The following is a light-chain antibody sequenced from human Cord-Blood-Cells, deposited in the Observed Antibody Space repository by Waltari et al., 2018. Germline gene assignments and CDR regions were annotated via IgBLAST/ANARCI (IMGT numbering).Light chain of an antibody. Sequence: IVMTQSPATLSVSPGETATLACRASQSVSSNLAWYQQRPGQEPWILIYGASTRATGIPARFRGSGSGTEFNLAISGLQSEDFAVYCCQQYNNWPYRVGQGTKVDIK. CDR3: QQYNNWPYR. CDR1: QSVSSN. J-gene: IGKJ2*03. CDR2: GAS. V-gene: IGKV3-15*01.